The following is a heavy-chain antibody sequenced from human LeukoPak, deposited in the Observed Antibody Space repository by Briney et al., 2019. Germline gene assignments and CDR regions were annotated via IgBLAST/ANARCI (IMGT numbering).Heavy chain of an antibody. J-gene: IGHJ4*02. V-gene: IGHV3-21*06. CDR2: VTSASDT. CDR3: ARDPGMGDS. Sequence: PGGSLRLSCAASGFTFSSYSMNWVRQAPGKGLEWVSSVTSASDTYYADSVKGRFTISRDNAGNSLYLQMNSLRAEDTAVYYCARDPGMGDSWGQGTLVTVSS. CDR1: GFTFSSYS. D-gene: IGHD5-18*01.